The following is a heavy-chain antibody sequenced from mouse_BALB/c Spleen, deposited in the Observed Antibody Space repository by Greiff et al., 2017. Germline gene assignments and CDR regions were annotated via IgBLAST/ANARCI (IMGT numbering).Heavy chain of an antibody. CDR2: IWSDGST. CDR1: GFSLTSYG. J-gene: IGHJ3*01. D-gene: IGHD3-2*01. CDR3: ARHELDSSGYVWFAY. Sequence: VKLMESGPDLVAPSQSLSITCTVSGFSLTSYGVHWVRQPPGKGLEWLVVIWSDGSTTYNSALKSRLSISKDNSKSQVFLKMNSLQTDDTAMYYCARHELDSSGYVWFAYWGQGTLVTVSA. V-gene: IGHV2-6-2*01.